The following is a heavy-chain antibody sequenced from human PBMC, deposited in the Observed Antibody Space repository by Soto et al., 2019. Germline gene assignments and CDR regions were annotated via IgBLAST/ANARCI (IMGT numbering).Heavy chain of an antibody. CDR3: ARDPSVYCSGGSCPSYFDS. CDR1: GYTFTSYG. J-gene: IGHJ4*02. V-gene: IGHV1-18*01. CDR2: ISPYHGNT. Sequence: ASVKVSCKASGYTFTSYGITWVRQAPGQGLERMGWISPYHGNTNYAQKIRGRVTMTTDTSTTTAYMELRSLTSDDTAVYYCARDPSVYCSGGSCPSYFDSWGQGTLVTVSS. D-gene: IGHD2-15*01.